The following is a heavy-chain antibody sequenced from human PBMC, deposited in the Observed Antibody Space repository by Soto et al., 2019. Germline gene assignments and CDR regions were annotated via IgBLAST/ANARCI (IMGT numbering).Heavy chain of an antibody. V-gene: IGHV4-59*01. CDR1: GASMNNYY. D-gene: IGHD3-16*01. CDR2: MYYSGGS. Sequence: QVQLQEWGPGLVKPSETLSLTCTVSGASMNNYYGSWVRQPPGKGLEWIGYMYYSGGSNSNPSLKGRVTISVDTAKNKSSLKLTSVTAADTAVYYCVRSGHSFGGVMWGQGTLVTVSS. J-gene: IGHJ4*02. CDR3: VRSGHSFGGVM.